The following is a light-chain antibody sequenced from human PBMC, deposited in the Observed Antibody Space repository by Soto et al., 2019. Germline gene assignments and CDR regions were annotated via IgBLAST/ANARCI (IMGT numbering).Light chain of an antibody. Sequence: QSVLTQPSSASGSPGQSVTISCTGTSSDVGGYNFVSWFQQNPGKAPKRMIYEVNKRPSGVPDRFSGSKSGNTASLTVSGLQAEDEADYYCNSYAATNNFVVFGGGTKLTVL. CDR3: NSYAATNNFVV. CDR1: SSDVGGYNF. J-gene: IGLJ2*01. CDR2: EVN. V-gene: IGLV2-8*01.